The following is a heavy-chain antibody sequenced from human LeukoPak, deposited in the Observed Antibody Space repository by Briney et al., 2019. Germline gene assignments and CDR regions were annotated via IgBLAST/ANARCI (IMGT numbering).Heavy chain of an antibody. D-gene: IGHD6-13*01. CDR3: AKDIGSSWYLDY. V-gene: IGHV3-30*02. CDR2: IRYDGSNK. Sequence: GGSLRLSCAASGFTFSSYGMHWVRQAPGKGLEWVAFIRYDGSNKYYADSVKGRFTISRDNSKSTLYLQMNSLRAEDTAVYYCAKDIGSSWYLDYWGQGTQVTVSS. J-gene: IGHJ4*02. CDR1: GFTFSSYG.